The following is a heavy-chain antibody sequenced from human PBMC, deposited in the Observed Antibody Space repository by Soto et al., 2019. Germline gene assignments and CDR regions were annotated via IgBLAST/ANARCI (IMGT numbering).Heavy chain of an antibody. Sequence: QVQLVQSGAEMKKPGSSVKVSCQSSGGTFNTYVMNWVRQAPGQGPEWMGDISPMFGAANYAPKFQGRVTITAYESTGTSYMQLSSLTSEDTALYFCAREVQVHTPAFVYWGQGTLVTVSS. CDR2: ISPMFGAA. V-gene: IGHV1-69*19. CDR1: GGTFNTYV. J-gene: IGHJ4*02. CDR3: AREVQVHTPAFVY. D-gene: IGHD3-10*01.